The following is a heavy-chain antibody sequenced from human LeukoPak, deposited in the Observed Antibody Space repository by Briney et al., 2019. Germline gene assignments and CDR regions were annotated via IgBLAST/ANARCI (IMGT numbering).Heavy chain of an antibody. Sequence: ASVKVSCKVSGYTLTELSMHWVRQAPGKGLEWMGGFDPEDGETIYAQKFQGRVTMTEDTSTDTAYMELSSLRSEETAVYYCATVGGYSSGWYEDFDYWGQGTLVTVSS. J-gene: IGHJ4*02. V-gene: IGHV1-24*01. CDR3: ATVGGYSSGWYEDFDY. D-gene: IGHD6-19*01. CDR1: GYTLTELS. CDR2: FDPEDGET.